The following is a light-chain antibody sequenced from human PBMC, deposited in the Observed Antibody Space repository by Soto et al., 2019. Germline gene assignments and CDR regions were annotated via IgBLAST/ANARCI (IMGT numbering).Light chain of an antibody. CDR3: QQRSNWPPNT. J-gene: IGKJ5*01. CDR2: DAS. V-gene: IGKV3-11*01. Sequence: EIVLTQSPATLSLSPGERATLSCSASQSVSSYLAWYQQKPGQAPRLLIYDASNRATGIPARFSGSGSGTDFTLTISSLEPEDFAVHYCQQRSNWPPNTFGQGTRLEIK. CDR1: QSVSSY.